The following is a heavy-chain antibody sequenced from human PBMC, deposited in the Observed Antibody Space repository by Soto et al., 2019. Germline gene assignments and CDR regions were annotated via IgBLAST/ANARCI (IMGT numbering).Heavy chain of an antibody. CDR3: AREGYDILTGPDAFDI. V-gene: IGHV4-30-4*01. Sequence: QVQLQESGPGLVKPSQTLSLTCTVSGGSISSGDYYWSWLRQPPGNGLEWIGYIYYSGSTYYNPSLKSRVTIGVDTSKHQFSLKLSSVTAADTGVYYCAREGYDILTGPDAFDIWGQGTMVTVSS. CDR1: GGSISSGDYY. CDR2: IYYSGST. D-gene: IGHD3-9*01. J-gene: IGHJ3*02.